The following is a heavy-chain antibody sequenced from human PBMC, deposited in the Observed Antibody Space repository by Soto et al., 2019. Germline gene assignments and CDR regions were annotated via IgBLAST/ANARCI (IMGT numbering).Heavy chain of an antibody. D-gene: IGHD3-16*01. V-gene: IGHV1-2*02. J-gene: IGHJ3*02. CDR3: ARKWVWGAFDI. CDR2: INPNSGGT. Sequence: CVRQAPGQGLEWMGWINPNSGGTNYAQKFQGRVTMTRDTSISTAYMELSRLRSDDTAVYYCARKWVWGAFDIWGQGTMVTVSS.